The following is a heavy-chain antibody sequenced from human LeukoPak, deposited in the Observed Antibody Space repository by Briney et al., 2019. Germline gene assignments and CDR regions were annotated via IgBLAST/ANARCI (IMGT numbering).Heavy chain of an antibody. CDR3: ARDYADYFYYYTDV. CDR2: ITPILGIT. V-gene: IGHV1-69*04. Sequence: SVKVSCKASGGTFNTYTISWVRQAPGQGLEWMGRITPILGITTYAQNFQGRVTLTADKSTSTVYMELSSLRSGDTAVYYCARDYADYFYYYTDVWGKGTTVTVSS. J-gene: IGHJ6*03. CDR1: GGTFNTYT. D-gene: IGHD3-16*01.